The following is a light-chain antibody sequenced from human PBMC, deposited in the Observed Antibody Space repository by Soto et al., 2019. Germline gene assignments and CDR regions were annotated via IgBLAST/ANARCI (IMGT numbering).Light chain of an antibody. CDR3: QQRSNWTIT. CDR1: QSVSSY. J-gene: IGKJ5*01. Sequence: EIVLTQSPATLSLSPGERAILSCRASQSVSSYLAWYQQKPGQYPRLLIYDASNRATGIPDRISGSGSGTDFTLTISRLEPEDFAVYDCQQRSNWTITFCQGTRLEI. CDR2: DAS. V-gene: IGKV3-11*01.